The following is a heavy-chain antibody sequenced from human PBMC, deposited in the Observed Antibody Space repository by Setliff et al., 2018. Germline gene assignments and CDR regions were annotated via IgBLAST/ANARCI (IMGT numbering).Heavy chain of an antibody. J-gene: IGHJ3*02. Sequence: GGSLRLSCAASGFTFSGHWMHWVRQTPGKGLMWVSRIDNDGTTTVYADSVKGRFTISRDNAKNTPYLQMNRLRADDTAVYYCIRDWGEAGSTNAFDIWGQGTVVTVSS. CDR3: IRDWGEAGSTNAFDI. V-gene: IGHV3-74*01. D-gene: IGHD1-26*01. CDR1: GFTFSGHW. CDR2: IDNDGTTT.